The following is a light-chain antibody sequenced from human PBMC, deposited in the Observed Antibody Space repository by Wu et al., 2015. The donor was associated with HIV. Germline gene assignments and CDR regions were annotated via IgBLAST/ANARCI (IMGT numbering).Light chain of an antibody. V-gene: IGKV3-20*01. CDR1: QSVSSNY. CDR2: GAS. J-gene: IGKJ4*01. CDR3: QQYDGSPLT. Sequence: EIVLTQSPGTLSLSPGERATLSCRAGQSVSSNYLVWYQQKPGQAPRLLIYGASNRAAGIPDRFSGSGSETDFTLTINRLEPEDFAVYYCQQYDGSPLTFGGGTKVEIK.